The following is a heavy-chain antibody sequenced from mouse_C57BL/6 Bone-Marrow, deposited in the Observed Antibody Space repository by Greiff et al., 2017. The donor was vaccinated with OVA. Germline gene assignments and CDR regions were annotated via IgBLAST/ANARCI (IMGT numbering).Heavy chain of an antibody. CDR2: FYPGDGDT. D-gene: IGHD1-3*01. Sequence: QVQLQQSGPELVKPGASVKISCKASGYAFSSSWMNWVKQRPGKGLEWIGRFYPGDGDTNYNGKFKGKATLTADKSSSTAYMQLSSLTSEDSAVYFGARDVYVAPDWYFDVWGTGTTVTVSS. J-gene: IGHJ1*03. CDR3: ARDVYVAPDWYFDV. CDR1: GYAFSSSW. V-gene: IGHV1-82*01.